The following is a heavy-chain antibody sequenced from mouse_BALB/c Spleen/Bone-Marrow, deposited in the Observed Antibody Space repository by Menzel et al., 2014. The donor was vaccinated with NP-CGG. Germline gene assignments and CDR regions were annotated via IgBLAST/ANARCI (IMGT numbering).Heavy chain of an antibody. J-gene: IGHJ3*01. D-gene: IGHD1-1*01. CDR3: ARVTTAWFAY. CDR2: IRNKANGYTT. CDR1: GFTFTDYY. Sequence: EVMLVESGGGLVQPGGSLRLSCATSGFTFTDYYMSWVRQPPGKALEWLGFIRNKANGYTTEYSASVKGRFTISRDNSQSILYLQMNTLRAEDSAIYYCARVTTAWFAYWGQGTLVTVSA. V-gene: IGHV7-3*02.